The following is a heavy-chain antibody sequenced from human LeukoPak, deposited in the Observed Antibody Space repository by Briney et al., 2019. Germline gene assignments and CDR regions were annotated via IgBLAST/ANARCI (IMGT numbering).Heavy chain of an antibody. CDR3: ARIKLHSSGYFDAFDI. D-gene: IGHD3-22*01. J-gene: IGHJ3*02. Sequence: ESGPTLVNPTQTLTLTCTFSGFSLSTSGMCVSWIRQPPGKALEWLARIDWDDDKYYSTSLKTRLTISKDTSKNQVVLTMTNMDPVDTATYYCARIKLHSSGYFDAFDIWGQGTMVTVSS. CDR1: GFSLSTSGMC. V-gene: IGHV2-70*11. CDR2: IDWDDDK.